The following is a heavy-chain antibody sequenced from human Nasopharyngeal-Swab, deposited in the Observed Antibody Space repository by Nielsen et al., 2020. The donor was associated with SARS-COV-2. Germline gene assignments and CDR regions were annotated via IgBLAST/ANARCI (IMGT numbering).Heavy chain of an antibody. D-gene: IGHD3-3*01. CDR1: GFTFSSYA. CDR3: AKWSHYDFWSGYSN. J-gene: IGHJ4*02. Sequence: GESLKISYAASGFTFSSYAMSWVRQAPGKGLEWVSVIYSGGSSTYYADSVKGRFTISRDNSKNALYLQMNSLRAEDTAVYYCAKWSHYDFWSGYSNWGQGTLVTVSS. CDR2: IYSGGSST. V-gene: IGHV3-23*03.